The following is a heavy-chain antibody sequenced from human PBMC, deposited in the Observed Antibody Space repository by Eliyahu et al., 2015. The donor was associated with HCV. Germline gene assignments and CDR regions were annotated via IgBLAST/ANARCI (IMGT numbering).Heavy chain of an antibody. Sequence: EVQLLDSGGTLVQPGGSLRLSCAASGFTFSSYAMNWVRQAPGKGLEWVSTISGGGGLTYYADSVKGRFTSSRDNPKNTLYLQMNSLRVEDTAVYFCAREVAVISDSGYFDYWGRGTLVTVSS. CDR2: ISGGGGLT. CDR3: AREVAVISDSGYFDY. CDR1: GFTFSSYA. J-gene: IGHJ4*02. D-gene: IGHD3-22*01. V-gene: IGHV3-23*01.